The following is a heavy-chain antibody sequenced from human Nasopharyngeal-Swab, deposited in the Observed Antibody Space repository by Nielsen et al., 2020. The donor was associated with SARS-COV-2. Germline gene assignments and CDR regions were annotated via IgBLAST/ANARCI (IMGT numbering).Heavy chain of an antibody. CDR3: ARITRGYSSYYYYGMDV. J-gene: IGHJ6*02. V-gene: IGHV2-26*01. CDR2: IFSNDEK. Sequence: GPTLVKPTETLTLTCTVSGFSLSNARMGVSWIRQPPGKALEWLAHIFSNDEKSYSTSLKSRLTISKDTSKSQVVLTMTNMDPVDTATYYCARITRGYSSYYYYGMDVWGQGTTVTVSS. CDR1: GFSLSNARMG. D-gene: IGHD5-18*01.